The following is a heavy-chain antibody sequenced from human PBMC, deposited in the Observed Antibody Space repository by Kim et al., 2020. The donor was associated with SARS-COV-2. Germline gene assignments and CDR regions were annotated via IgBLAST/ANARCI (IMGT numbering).Heavy chain of an antibody. J-gene: IGHJ4*02. CDR3: AKGKIVSLPTTTSFPFDY. CDR1: GFTFSSYA. CDR2: ISGSGDSA. V-gene: IGHV3-23*01. Sequence: GGSLRLSCAASGFTFSSYAMNWVRQAPGKGLEWVSTISGSGDSAYFAGSVKGRFTISRDNSKNTLCLHMNSLRAEDTAVYYCAKGKIVSLPTTTSFPFDYWGLGTLVTVSS. D-gene: IGHD1-26*01.